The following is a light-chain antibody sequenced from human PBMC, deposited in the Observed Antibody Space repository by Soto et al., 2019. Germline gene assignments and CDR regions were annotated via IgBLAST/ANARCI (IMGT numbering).Light chain of an antibody. Sequence: ILMTQSPATLAVSAVEIARLWCRASQSVSNKLAWYQHKPGQAPRVLIYDTSTRAAGIPARFSGSGSGTDFTLTISSLQPDDFATYYCQQYSSYWTFAQGTKVDIK. V-gene: IGKV3-15*01. CDR1: QSVSNK. CDR2: DTS. J-gene: IGKJ1*01. CDR3: QQYSSYWT.